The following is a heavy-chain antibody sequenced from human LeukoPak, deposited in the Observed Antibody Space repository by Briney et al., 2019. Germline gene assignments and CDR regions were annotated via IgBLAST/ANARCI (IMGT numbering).Heavy chain of an antibody. CDR1: GFNFSSYA. J-gene: IGHJ5*02. CDR2: IIGNGGGA. Sequence: PWGSLKLSCKASGFNFSSYAMSWVRQAPGQGLEWVSAIIGNGGGAYSADSVKGRVTITRDNSKNTLYLQMNSLRAEDTGTYYCAKSQSRLVGYELIWFDAGGEGTLVTV. V-gene: IGHV3-23*01. D-gene: IGHD5-12*01. CDR3: AKSQSRLVGYELIWFDA.